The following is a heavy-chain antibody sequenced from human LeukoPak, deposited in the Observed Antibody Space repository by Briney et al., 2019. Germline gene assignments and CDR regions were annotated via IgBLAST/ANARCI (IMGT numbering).Heavy chain of an antibody. V-gene: IGHV3-21*04. J-gene: IGHJ3*02. CDR2: ISSSSSYI. CDR1: GFTFSSYS. Sequence: GGSLRLSCAASGFTFSSYSMNWVRQAPGKGLEGVSSISSSSSYIYYADSVKGRFTISIDNSKNTLYLQMNSLRAEDTAVYYCARELGGDGYNDAFDIWGQGKVVTVSS. D-gene: IGHD5-24*01. CDR3: ARELGGDGYNDAFDI.